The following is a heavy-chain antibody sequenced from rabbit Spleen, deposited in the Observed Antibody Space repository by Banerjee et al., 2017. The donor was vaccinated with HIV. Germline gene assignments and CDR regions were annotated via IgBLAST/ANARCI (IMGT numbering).Heavy chain of an antibody. CDR1: GVSFSGDSY. D-gene: IGHD8-1*01. V-gene: IGHV1S40*01. J-gene: IGHJ6*01. CDR2: IDTGSSGFT. Sequence: QSLEESGGDLVKPGASLTLTCIASGVSFSGDSYMCWVRQAPGKGLEWIVCIDTGSSGFTYFASWAKGRFTISKTPSTTVTLQMTSLTAADTATYFCARDTGSSFSSYGMDLWGPGTLVTVS. CDR3: ARDTGSSFSSYGMDL.